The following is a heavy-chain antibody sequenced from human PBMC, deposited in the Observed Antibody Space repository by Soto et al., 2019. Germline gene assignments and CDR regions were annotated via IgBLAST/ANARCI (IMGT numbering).Heavy chain of an antibody. CDR3: ASLYRGLTVTRTEVFDY. CDR2: IYRGGGT. J-gene: IGHJ4*02. V-gene: IGHV3-53*02. Sequence: EVQLVETGGGLIQPGGSQRLSCAASEFSVSNNYMSWVRQAPGKGLEWVSVIYRGGGTYYADSVKGRFTISRDNSKNTVYLQMNSLRAEDTAVDYCASLYRGLTVTRTEVFDYWGQGTLVTVSA. D-gene: IGHD4-4*01. CDR1: EFSVSNNY.